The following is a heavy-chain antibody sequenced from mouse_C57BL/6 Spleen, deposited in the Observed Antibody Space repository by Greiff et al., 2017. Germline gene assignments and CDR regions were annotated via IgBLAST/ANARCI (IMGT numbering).Heavy chain of an antibody. J-gene: IGHJ2*01. CDR3: ARWNWDSYFDY. V-gene: IGHV1-69*01. CDR2: LDPSDSYT. D-gene: IGHD4-1*01. Sequence: VQLQQPGAELVMPGASVKLSCKASGYTFTSYWMHWVKQRPGQGLEWIGELDPSDSYTNYNQKFKGKSTLTVDKSSSTAYMQLSSLTSEDSAVYYCARWNWDSYFDYWGQGTTLTVSS. CDR1: GYTFTSYW.